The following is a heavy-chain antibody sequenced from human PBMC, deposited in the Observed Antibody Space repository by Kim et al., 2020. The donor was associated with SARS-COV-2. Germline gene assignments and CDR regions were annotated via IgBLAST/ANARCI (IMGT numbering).Heavy chain of an antibody. CDR2: IIIINTYI. D-gene: IGHD2-2*01. V-gene: IGHV3-21*01. J-gene: IGHJ1*01. Sequence: GGSLRLSCAASLFIFIIYNINFFLHSPFNFLYFFSSIIIINTYIYYSSSFIFLFTISIDNAKKSLYLQMNSLRADDTAVYYCATDTYPKNQLGVEYFQHWGQGTLVTVAS. CDR1: LFIFIIYN. CDR3: ATDTYPKNQLGVEYFQH.